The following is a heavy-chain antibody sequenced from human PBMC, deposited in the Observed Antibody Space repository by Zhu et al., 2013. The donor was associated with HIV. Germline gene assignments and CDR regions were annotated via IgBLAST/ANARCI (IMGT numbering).Heavy chain of an antibody. V-gene: IGHV1-46*01. CDR2: INPSGGST. D-gene: IGHD5-18*01. CDR3: ATVYTYDSVPKF. CDR1: GYTFSTYY. J-gene: IGHJ4*02. Sequence: QAQLMQSGPEVKKPGASVKVSCKASGYTFSTYYMHWVRQAPGQGLEWMGIINPSGGSTKYEQKFQGRLTMTRDTTTSTDFMELRSLRSGDTAVYYCATVYTYDSVPKFWGQGTLVTVSS.